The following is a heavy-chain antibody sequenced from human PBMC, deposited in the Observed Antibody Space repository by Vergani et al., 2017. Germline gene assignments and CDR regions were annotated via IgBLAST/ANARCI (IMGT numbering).Heavy chain of an antibody. V-gene: IGHV3-30*18. CDR2: ISYDGSNK. CDR3: AKFRSYGSRIAAPPVWFDP. Sequence: QVQLVESGGGVVQPGRSLRLSCAASGFTFSSYGMHWVRQAPGKGLEWVAVISYDGSNKYYADSVKGRFTISRDNSKNTLYLQMNSLRAEDTAVYYCAKFRSYGSRIAAPPVWFDPWGQGTLVTVSS. CDR1: GFTFSSYG. J-gene: IGHJ5*02. D-gene: IGHD6-13*01.